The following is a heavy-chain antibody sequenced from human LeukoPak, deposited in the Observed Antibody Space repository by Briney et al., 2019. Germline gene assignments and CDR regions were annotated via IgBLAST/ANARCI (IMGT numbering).Heavy chain of an antibody. J-gene: IGHJ4*02. D-gene: IGHD1-1*01. Sequence: SETLSLTCTVSGGSISSGGYYWSWIRQHPGKGLEWIGYIYYNGITNYSPSLRSRVSMSVDTSKNQFSLKLTSVSAADTAVYYCARVSATTGVDYWGRGTLVTVSS. V-gene: IGHV4-61*08. CDR3: ARVSATTGVDY. CDR2: IYYNGIT. CDR1: GGSISSGGYY.